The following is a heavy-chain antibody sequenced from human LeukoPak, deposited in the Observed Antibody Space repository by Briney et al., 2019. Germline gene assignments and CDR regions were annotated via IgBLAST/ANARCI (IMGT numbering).Heavy chain of an antibody. CDR3: ARNPSYGMDV. CDR1: GFTFSSYS. V-gene: IGHV3-21*01. CDR2: ISSGATYI. Sequence: GGSLRLSCAASGFTFSSYSMNWVRQAPGRGLEWVSFISSGATYIYYADSLKGRFTIPRDNAKNSLYLQMNSLRAEDTAVYYCARNPSYGMDVCGQGTTVTVSS. J-gene: IGHJ6*02.